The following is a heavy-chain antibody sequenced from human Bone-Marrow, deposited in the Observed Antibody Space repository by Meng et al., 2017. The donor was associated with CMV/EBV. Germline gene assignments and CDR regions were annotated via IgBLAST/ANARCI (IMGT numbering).Heavy chain of an antibody. CDR2: IYYSGNT. J-gene: IGHJ5*02. Sequence: SETLSLTCTVPGGSISSYYWNWIRQSPGKGLEWIGYIYYSGNTDYNPSLKSRVTISVDTSKNQFSLKLSSVTAADTALYYCARSASSGSYFSWFDPWDQDTLVTVSS. D-gene: IGHD1-26*01. CDR3: ARSASSGSYFSWFDP. V-gene: IGHV4-59*01. CDR1: GGSISSYY.